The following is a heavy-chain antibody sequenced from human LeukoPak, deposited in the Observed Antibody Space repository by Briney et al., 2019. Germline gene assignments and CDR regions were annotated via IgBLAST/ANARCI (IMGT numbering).Heavy chain of an antibody. J-gene: IGHJ4*02. CDR1: GYTVSSNY. D-gene: IGHD1-26*01. V-gene: IGHV3-53*01. CDR2: IYSGGST. Sequence: TGGCLRLSCAASGYTVSSNYKSWVREAPGKGLEWVSVIYSGGSTYYADSVKGRFTISRDNSKNTLYLQMNSLRVEDTAVYYCARGGGSYYSSYFDYWGQGTLVTVSS. CDR3: ARGGGSYYSSYFDY.